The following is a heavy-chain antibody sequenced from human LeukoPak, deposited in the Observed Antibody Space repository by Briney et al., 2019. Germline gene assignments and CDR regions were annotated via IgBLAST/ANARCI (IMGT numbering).Heavy chain of an antibody. CDR1: GFPFSNYW. V-gene: IGHV3-74*01. CDR3: ARGYYSSSRFDS. D-gene: IGHD6-13*01. Sequence: GGSLRLSCAASGFPFSNYWMHWVREAPGKGLVWVSRVNSDGSTTNYADSVKGRFTISRDNAENTLYMRMNSLRPEDTAVYYCARGYYSSSRFDSWGQGTLVTVSS. J-gene: IGHJ4*02. CDR2: VNSDGSTT.